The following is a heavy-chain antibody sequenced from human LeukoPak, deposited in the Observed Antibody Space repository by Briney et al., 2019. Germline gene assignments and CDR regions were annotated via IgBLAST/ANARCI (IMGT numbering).Heavy chain of an antibody. CDR3: ATSALAV. CDR1: GFIFNKYT. V-gene: IGHV3-48*01. D-gene: IGHD2-15*01. Sequence: PGGSLRLSCAASGFIFNKYTMNWVRQAPGKGLEWLSYISDRHVTYYADSVKGRFTISRDNAKSSLSLQMNNLRAADTAVYFCATSALAVWGQGTVVTVSS. J-gene: IGHJ4*02. CDR2: ISDRHVT.